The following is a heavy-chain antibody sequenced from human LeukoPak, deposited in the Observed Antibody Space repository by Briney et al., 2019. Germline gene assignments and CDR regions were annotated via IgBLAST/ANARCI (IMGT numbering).Heavy chain of an antibody. V-gene: IGHV1-69*05. Sequence: SVKVSCKASGGTFSSYTISWVRQAPGQGLEWMGGIIPIFGTASYAQKFQGRVTITTDESTSTAYMELSSLRSEDTAVYYCATWTPIVATHIYYYYYYMDVWGKGTTVTVSS. CDR1: GGTFSSYT. CDR3: ATWTPIVATHIYYYYYYMDV. J-gene: IGHJ6*03. CDR2: IIPIFGTA. D-gene: IGHD5-12*01.